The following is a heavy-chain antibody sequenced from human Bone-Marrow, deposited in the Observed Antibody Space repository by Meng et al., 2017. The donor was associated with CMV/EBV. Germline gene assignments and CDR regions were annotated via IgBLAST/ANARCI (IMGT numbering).Heavy chain of an antibody. CDR3: ARVTIWQLLRYYYYGMDV. D-gene: IGHD2-15*01. CDR2: IKQDGSEK. Sequence: GGSLRLSCAASGFTFSSYWMSWVRQAPGKGLEWVANIKQDGSEKYYVDSVKGRFTISRDNAKNSLYLQMNSLRAEDTAVYYCARVTIWQLLRYYYYGMDVWGQGTTVTVSS. J-gene: IGHJ6*02. CDR1: GFTFSSYW. V-gene: IGHV3-7*01.